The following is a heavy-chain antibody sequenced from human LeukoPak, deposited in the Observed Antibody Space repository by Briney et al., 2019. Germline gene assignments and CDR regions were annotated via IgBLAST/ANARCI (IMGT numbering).Heavy chain of an antibody. CDR2: ISSSSSYI. CDR3: ARSGYSYGYSFDY. J-gene: IGHJ4*02. V-gene: IGHV3-21*01. D-gene: IGHD5-18*01. CDR1: GFTFSSYS. Sequence: PGGSLRLSCAASGFTFSSYSMNWVRQAPGKGLEWVSSISSSSSYIYYADSVKGRFTTSRDNAKNSLYLQMNSLRAEDTAVYYCARSGYSYGYSFDYWGQGTLVTVSS.